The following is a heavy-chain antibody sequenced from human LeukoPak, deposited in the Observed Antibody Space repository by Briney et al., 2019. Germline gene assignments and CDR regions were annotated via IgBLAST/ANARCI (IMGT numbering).Heavy chain of an antibody. CDR3: ARAFVTTSLDY. CDR2: INPNTGGT. D-gene: IGHD4-17*01. J-gene: IGHJ4*02. V-gene: IGHV1-2*02. CDR1: GYTFTGYY. Sequence: GASVKVSCKASGYTFTGYYVHWVRQAPGQDLQWMGWINPNTGGTNYAQMFQGRVTVTSDTSISTAYMELSRLRSDDTAVYYCARAFVTTSLDYWGQGTLVTVSS.